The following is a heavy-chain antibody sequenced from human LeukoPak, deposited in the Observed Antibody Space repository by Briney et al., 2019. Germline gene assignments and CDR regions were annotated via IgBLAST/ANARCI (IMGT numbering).Heavy chain of an antibody. J-gene: IGHJ4*02. CDR3: AKGSHGGDYGDYYFDY. CDR1: GFTFSSYA. V-gene: IGHV3-23*01. CDR2: ISGSGGST. D-gene: IGHD4-17*01. Sequence: GGSLRLSCAASGFTFSSYAMSWVRQAPGKGLEGVSVISGSGGSTNSADSVKGRFTISRDNSKNTLYLQMNSLRAEDTAVYYCAKGSHGGDYGDYYFDYWGQGTLVTVTS.